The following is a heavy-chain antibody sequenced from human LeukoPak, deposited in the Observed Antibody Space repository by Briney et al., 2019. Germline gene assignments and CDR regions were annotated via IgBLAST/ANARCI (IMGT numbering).Heavy chain of an antibody. CDR1: GFTFSTYT. CDR3: ARGRRRRDDVFDF. CDR2: ISYDGSNK. J-gene: IGHJ3*01. D-gene: IGHD1-1*01. Sequence: GRSLRLSCVASGFTFSTYTMHWVRQAPGKGLEWVAVISYDGSNKYYADSVEGRFTISKDNSKTTLFLQMNSLRAEDAAIYYCARGRRRRDDVFDFWGQGTMVTVSS. V-gene: IGHV3-30-3*01.